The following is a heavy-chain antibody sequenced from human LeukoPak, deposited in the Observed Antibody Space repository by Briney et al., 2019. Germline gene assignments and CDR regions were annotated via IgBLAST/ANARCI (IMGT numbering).Heavy chain of an antibody. V-gene: IGHV3-74*01. CDR2: VSVDGSGT. D-gene: IGHD1-26*01. CDR1: GFTFSRYG. CDR3: SRGGATC. Sequence: GGSLRLSCAASGFTFSRYGMHWVRQAPGKGLVWVSHVSVDGSGTNYAGSVKGRFTISRDNAKNTLYLHMNSLRAEDTAVYYCSRGGATCWGQGTLVTVSS. J-gene: IGHJ4*02.